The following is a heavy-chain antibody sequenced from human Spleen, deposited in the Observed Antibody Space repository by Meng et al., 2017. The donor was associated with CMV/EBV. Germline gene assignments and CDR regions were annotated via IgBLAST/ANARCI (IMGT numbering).Heavy chain of an antibody. CDR3: ARGRSGSYLDY. J-gene: IGHJ4*02. CDR2: INHSGST. D-gene: IGHD3-10*01. V-gene: IGHV4-34*01. CDR1: GGSFSGYY. Sequence: QGQLQQWGAGLLKPSGTLSPTCAVYGGSFSGYYWSWSRQPPGKGLEWIGEINHSGSTNYNPSLKSRVTISVDTSKNQFSLKLSSVTAADTAVYYCARGRSGSYLDYWGQGTLVTVSS.